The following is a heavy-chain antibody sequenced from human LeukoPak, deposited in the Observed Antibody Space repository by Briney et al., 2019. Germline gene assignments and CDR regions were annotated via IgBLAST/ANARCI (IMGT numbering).Heavy chain of an antibody. Sequence: ASVKVSCKASGYTFTSYYMYWVRQAPGQGLEWMGIINPSGGSTSYAQKFQGRVTMTRDTSTSTVYMELSSLRSEDTAVYYCARDPTYYDFWSGTLDYWGQGTLVTVSS. D-gene: IGHD3-3*01. J-gene: IGHJ4*02. CDR3: ARDPTYYDFWSGTLDY. CDR2: INPSGGST. V-gene: IGHV1-46*01. CDR1: GYTFTSYY.